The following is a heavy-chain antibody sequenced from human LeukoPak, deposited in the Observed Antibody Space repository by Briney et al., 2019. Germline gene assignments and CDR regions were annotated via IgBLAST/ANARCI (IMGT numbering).Heavy chain of an antibody. Sequence: SGGSLRLSCAASGFTFSSYGMHWVRQAPGKGLEWVAVISYDGSNKYYADSVKGRFTISRDNAKDSLYLQMNSLRAEDTALYYCARDRRRDGNNYLDYWGQGTLVTVSS. CDR3: ARDRRRDGNNYLDY. J-gene: IGHJ4*02. CDR1: GFTFSSYG. D-gene: IGHD5-24*01. V-gene: IGHV3-30*03. CDR2: ISYDGSNK.